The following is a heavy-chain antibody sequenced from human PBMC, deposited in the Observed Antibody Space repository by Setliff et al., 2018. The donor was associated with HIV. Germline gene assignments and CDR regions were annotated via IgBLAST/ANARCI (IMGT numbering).Heavy chain of an antibody. CDR1: GFTFSSYT. CDR2: SNSDGNSA. J-gene: IGHJ2*01. D-gene: IGHD3-10*02. Sequence: PGGSLRLSCAVSGFTFSSYTMNWVRQAPGKGLEWVSLSNSDGNSATYADPVRGRFASSRDNARNTLYLQMNSLRAEDTAMYYCARGLFHEFDLWGRGTLVTVSS. V-gene: IGHV3-74*01. CDR3: ARGLFHEFDL.